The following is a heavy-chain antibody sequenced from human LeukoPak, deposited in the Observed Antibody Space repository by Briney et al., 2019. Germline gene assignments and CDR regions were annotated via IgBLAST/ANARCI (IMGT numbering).Heavy chain of an antibody. J-gene: IGHJ4*02. D-gene: IGHD2-2*01. CDR1: GGTFSSYT. Sequence: SVKVSCKASGGTFSSYTISWVRQAPGQGLEWMGRIIPILGIANYAQEFQGRVTITADKSTSTAYMELSSLRSEDTAVYYCARDLGCSSTSCYLYWGQGTLVTVSS. CDR2: IIPILGIA. V-gene: IGHV1-69*04. CDR3: ARDLGCSSTSCYLY.